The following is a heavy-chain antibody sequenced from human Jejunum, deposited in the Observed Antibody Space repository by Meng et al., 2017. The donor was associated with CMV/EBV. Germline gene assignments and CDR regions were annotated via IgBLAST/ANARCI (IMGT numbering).Heavy chain of an antibody. V-gene: IGHV3-30*02. CDR2: IHYAWDSQ. J-gene: IGHJ4*02. Sequence: QGQLGVSGGGVVLPGGSLRLSWVTSGFTFSRSGMHWVRQAPGKPLEWVSFIHYAWDSQYYADSVKGRFTISRDDSRNTVYLQMNSLTTEDTAVYYCAKNRDGIDSWGQGTLVTVSS. CDR1: GFTFSRSG. D-gene: IGHD2/OR15-2a*01. CDR3: AKNRDGIDS.